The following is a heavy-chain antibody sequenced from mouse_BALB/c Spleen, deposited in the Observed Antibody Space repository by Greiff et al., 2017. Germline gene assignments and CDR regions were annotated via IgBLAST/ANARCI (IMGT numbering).Heavy chain of an antibody. D-gene: IGHD1-1*01. J-gene: IGHJ4*01. Sequence: VQLQQPGAELVKPGASVKLSCKASGYTFTSYWMHWVKQRPGQGLEWIGEINPSNGRTNYNEKFKSKATLTVDKSSSTAYMQLSSLTSEDSAVYYCARRTTVVRNAMDYWGQGTSVTVSS. CDR2: INPSNGRT. CDR1: GYTFTSYW. V-gene: IGHV1S81*02. CDR3: ARRTTVVRNAMDY.